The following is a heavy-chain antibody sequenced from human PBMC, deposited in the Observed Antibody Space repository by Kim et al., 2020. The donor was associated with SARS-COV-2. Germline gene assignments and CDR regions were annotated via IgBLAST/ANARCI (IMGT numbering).Heavy chain of an antibody. J-gene: IGHJ4*02. D-gene: IGHD6-13*01. CDR2: INHSGST. CDR1: GGSFSGYY. Sequence: SETLSLTCAVYGGSFSGYYWSWIRQPPGKGLEWIGEINHSGSTNYNPSLKSRVTISVDTSKNQFSLKLSSVTAADTAVYYCARVGRGSRHDYWGQGTLVTVSS. CDR3: ARVGRGSRHDY. V-gene: IGHV4-34*01.